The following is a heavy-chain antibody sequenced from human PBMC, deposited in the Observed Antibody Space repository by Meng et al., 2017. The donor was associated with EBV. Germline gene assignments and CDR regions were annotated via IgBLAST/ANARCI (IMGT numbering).Heavy chain of an antibody. Sequence: QVQLVQSGAEVKKPGSSVKVSCKASGGTFSSYAIIWVRQAPGQGLEWMGGIIPIFGTANYAQKFQGRVTITADESTSTAYMELSGLRSEDTAVYYCARDPSSSSPYFDYWGQGTLVTVSS. CDR1: GGTFSSYA. J-gene: IGHJ4*02. CDR3: ARDPSSSSPYFDY. D-gene: IGHD6-6*01. CDR2: IIPIFGTA. V-gene: IGHV1-69*01.